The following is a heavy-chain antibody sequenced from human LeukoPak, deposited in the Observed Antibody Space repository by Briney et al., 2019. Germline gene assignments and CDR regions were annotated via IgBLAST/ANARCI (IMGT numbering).Heavy chain of an antibody. CDR1: DVSFNDYY. Sequence: PSETLSLTCAVSDVSFNDYYWSWVRQPPGKGLEWIGEINHSGYTNDSPSLKSRVTISIDTSRKQFSLNLRSVTVADTAVYYCTRMTTGHDYWGQGTLVTVSS. V-gene: IGHV4-34*01. CDR2: INHSGYT. CDR3: TRMTTGHDY. J-gene: IGHJ4*02. D-gene: IGHD4-17*01.